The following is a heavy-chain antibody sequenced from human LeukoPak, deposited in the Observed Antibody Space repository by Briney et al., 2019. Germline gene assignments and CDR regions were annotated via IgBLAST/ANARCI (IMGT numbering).Heavy chain of an antibody. V-gene: IGHV3-23*01. CDR1: GFSFNSYG. CDR2: LSLSGAST. CDR3: AKLALDLPDY. D-gene: IGHD1-1*01. Sequence: PAVTLRFTSAASGFSFNSYGMSWDPQAPGKELEWVLALSLSGASTDYAYYVKGRITIYRDNTKNTLYLQMNSLRAEDTAVYYCAKLALDLPDYWGQGTRVTVSS. J-gene: IGHJ4*02.